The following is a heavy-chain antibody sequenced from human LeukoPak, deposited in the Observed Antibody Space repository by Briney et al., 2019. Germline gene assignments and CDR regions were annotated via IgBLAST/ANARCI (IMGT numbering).Heavy chain of an antibody. Sequence: ASVKVTCKASGYTFTSYYMHWVRQAPGQGLEWMGIINPSGGSTSYAQKFQGRVTMTRDTSTSTVYMELSSLRSEDTAVYYCARDLPSYYYDSSGYYDWGQGTLVTVSS. J-gene: IGHJ4*02. CDR2: INPSGGST. V-gene: IGHV1-46*01. CDR3: ARDLPSYYYDSSGYYD. CDR1: GYTFTSYY. D-gene: IGHD3-22*01.